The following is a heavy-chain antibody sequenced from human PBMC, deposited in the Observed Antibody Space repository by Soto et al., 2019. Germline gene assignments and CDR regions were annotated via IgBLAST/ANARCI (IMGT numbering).Heavy chain of an antibody. V-gene: IGHV3-23*01. CDR3: ANRGSESYYDY. CDR1: GFTFSCYA. D-gene: IGHD3-10*01. J-gene: IGHJ4*02. Sequence: EVQLLESGGGLVQPGGSLGLSCAASGFTFSCYAMRWARKAPVKGLEWVSAISGSGDSTYYADSVKGRFTISRDNSLNTLYLQMNSLSAEDTAVYYCANRGSESYYDYWGQGTVVTVSS. CDR2: ISGSGDST.